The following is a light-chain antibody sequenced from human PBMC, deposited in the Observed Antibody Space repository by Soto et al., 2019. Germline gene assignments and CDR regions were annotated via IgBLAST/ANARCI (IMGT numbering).Light chain of an antibody. CDR2: SNN. J-gene: IGLJ2*01. Sequence: QSVLTQPPSASGTPGQTVTISCSGSSSNIGSNTVIWYQQLPGTAPKLFIYSNNQRPSGVPDRFSGSKSGTSASLAITGLQSEDEADYYCASWDDSLNGIFGGGTQLTVL. CDR1: SSNIGSNT. V-gene: IGLV1-44*01. CDR3: ASWDDSLNGI.